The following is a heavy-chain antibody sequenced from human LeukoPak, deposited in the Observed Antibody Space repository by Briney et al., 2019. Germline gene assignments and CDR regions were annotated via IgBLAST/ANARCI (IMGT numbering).Heavy chain of an antibody. Sequence: GGSLRLSCVASGFIFRGYGMHWVRQAPGKGLEWVAYIRFDGGSQYYADAVKGRFTISRDNAKNSLYLQMNSLRAEDTAVYYCARSPGYDSSPGGGDYWGQGTLVTVSS. J-gene: IGHJ4*02. CDR1: GFIFRGYG. V-gene: IGHV3-30*02. CDR3: ARSPGYDSSPGGGDY. D-gene: IGHD3-22*01. CDR2: IRFDGGSQ.